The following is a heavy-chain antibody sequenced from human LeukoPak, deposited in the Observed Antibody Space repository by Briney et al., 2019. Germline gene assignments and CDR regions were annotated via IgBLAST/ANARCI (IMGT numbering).Heavy chain of an antibody. V-gene: IGHV3-23*01. CDR3: AKTRQRHSSSWYGRYFDY. CDR2: ISGSGGST. CDR1: GFTFSSYG. D-gene: IGHD6-13*01. Sequence: GGSLRLSCAASGFTFSSYGMSWVPQAPGKGLEWVSAISGSGGSTYYADSVKGRFTISRDNSKNTLYLQMNSLRAEDTAVYYCAKTRQRHSSSWYGRYFDYWGQGTLVTVSS. J-gene: IGHJ4*02.